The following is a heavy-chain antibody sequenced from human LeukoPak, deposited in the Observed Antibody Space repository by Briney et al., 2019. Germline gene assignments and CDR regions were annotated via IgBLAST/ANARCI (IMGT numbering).Heavy chain of an antibody. V-gene: IGHV4-39*01. Sequence: SETLSLTCTVSGGSISSSSYYWGWLRQPPGKGLDWIGSIYYSGSTYYNPSLKSRVTISVDTSKNQFSLKLTSVTAADTAVYNGAKNAPEKTTMSRTEAPNWFDPWGQETLVTVSS. CDR3: AKNAPEKTTMSRTEAPNWFDP. J-gene: IGHJ5*02. CDR2: IYYSGST. D-gene: IGHD5-24*01. CDR1: GGSISSSSYY.